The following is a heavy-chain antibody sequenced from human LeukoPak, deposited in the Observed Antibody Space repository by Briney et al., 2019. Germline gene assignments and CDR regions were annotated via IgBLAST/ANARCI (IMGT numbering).Heavy chain of an antibody. J-gene: IGHJ2*01. CDR3: ARSRAAAGFSYWYFDL. V-gene: IGHV4-59*08. Sequence: PSETLSLTCTVSGGSISSYYWSWVRQPPGKGLEWIGYIYYSGSTYYNPSLKSRVTISVDTSKNQFSLKLSSVTAADTAVYYCARSRAAAGFSYWYFDLWGRGTLVTVSS. D-gene: IGHD6-13*01. CDR2: IYYSGST. CDR1: GGSISSYY.